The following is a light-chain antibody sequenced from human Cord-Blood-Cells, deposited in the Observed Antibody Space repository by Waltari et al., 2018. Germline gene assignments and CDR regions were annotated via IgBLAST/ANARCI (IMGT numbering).Light chain of an antibody. V-gene: IGKV3-15*01. Sequence: EIVMPQSPATLSVSPGARATLSCRASQSVTSNLAWYQQKPGQAPRFLSYGSFTRATGIPARFSGSGSGTEFTLTISSLQSEDCAVYYCQQYNNWPPRTFGQGTKVEIK. CDR3: QQYNNWPPRT. CDR2: GSF. CDR1: QSVTSN. J-gene: IGKJ1*01.